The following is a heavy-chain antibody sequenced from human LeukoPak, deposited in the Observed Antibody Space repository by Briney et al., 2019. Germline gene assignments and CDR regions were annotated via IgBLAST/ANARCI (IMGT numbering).Heavy chain of an antibody. J-gene: IGHJ3*02. Sequence: PGGSPRLSCAASGFTFSSYGMHWVRQAPGKGLEWVAFIRYDGSNKYYADSVKGRFTISRDNSKNTLYLQMNSLRAEDTAVYYCARGGSSGWDAFDIWGQGTMVTVSS. CDR3: ARGGSSGWDAFDI. CDR1: GFTFSSYG. CDR2: IRYDGSNK. D-gene: IGHD6-19*01. V-gene: IGHV3-30*02.